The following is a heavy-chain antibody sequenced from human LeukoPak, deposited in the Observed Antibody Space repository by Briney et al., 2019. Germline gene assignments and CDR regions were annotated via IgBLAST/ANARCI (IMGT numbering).Heavy chain of an antibody. Sequence: GGSLRLSCAASGFTFSNAWMSWVRQPPGKGLEWVCRIKSKTDGGTTDYAAPVKGRFTISRDDSKNTLYLQMNSLKTEDTAVYYCTTLPRYSYGLQFDYWGQGTLVTVSS. D-gene: IGHD5-18*01. CDR3: TTLPRYSYGLQFDY. J-gene: IGHJ4*02. V-gene: IGHV3-15*01. CDR2: IKSKTDGGTT. CDR1: GFTFSNAW.